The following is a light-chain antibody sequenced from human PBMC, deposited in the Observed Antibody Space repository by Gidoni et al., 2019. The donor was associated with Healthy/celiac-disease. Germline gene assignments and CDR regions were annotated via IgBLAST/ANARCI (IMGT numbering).Light chain of an antibody. CDR1: QSISSY. J-gene: IGKJ4*01. Sequence: DIQLTQSPSSLSASVGDRVTIPCRAGQSISSYLDWYQQKPGKAPKLLIYAASSWQSGVPSRFSGSGSGTDFTLTISSVQPEDFATYYCQQSYSTPLTFGGGTKVEIK. CDR2: AAS. CDR3: QQSYSTPLT. V-gene: IGKV1-39*01.